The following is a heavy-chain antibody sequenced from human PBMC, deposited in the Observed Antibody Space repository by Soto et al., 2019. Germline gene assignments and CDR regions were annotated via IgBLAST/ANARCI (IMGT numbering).Heavy chain of an antibody. CDR1: GFDFSSHT. V-gene: IGHV3-23*01. CDR3: ARRQVGATKGKSWFDS. Sequence: GGSLRLSCSASGFDFSSHTMIWVRQAPGKGLEWVASIGNSGDISNYGDSVKGRFTISRDNSKNTLYLQMNSLRAEDTALYFCARRQVGATKGKSWFDSWGQGTLVTVSS. J-gene: IGHJ5*01. D-gene: IGHD1-26*01. CDR2: IGNSGDIS.